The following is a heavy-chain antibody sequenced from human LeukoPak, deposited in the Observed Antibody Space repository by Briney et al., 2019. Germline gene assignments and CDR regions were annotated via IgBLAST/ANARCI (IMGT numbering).Heavy chain of an antibody. CDR2: IFHGVTT. D-gene: IGHD6-13*01. J-gene: IGHJ4*02. Sequence: SETLSLTCTVSGSSINTPYYWAWIRQPPGEGLEWIGNIFHGVTTFYNPSLMNRVAVSVDTSKNQFSLKLTSVTAADTAVYYCARDATIAAPLMSWGQGTLVIVSS. V-gene: IGHV4-38-2*02. CDR1: GSSINTPYY. CDR3: ARDATIAAPLMS.